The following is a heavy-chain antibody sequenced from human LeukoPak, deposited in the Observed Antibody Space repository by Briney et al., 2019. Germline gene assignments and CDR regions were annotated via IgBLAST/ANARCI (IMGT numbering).Heavy chain of an antibody. V-gene: IGHV1-18*01. CDR2: ISAYNGNT. D-gene: IGHD3-22*01. CDR3: ARYDSSGYLTY. Sequence: GASVKVSCKASGYTFTSYGISWVRQAPGQGLEWMGWISAYNGNTNYAQKLQGKVTMTTDTSTSTAYMELRSLRSDDTAVCYCARYDSSGYLTYWGQGTLVTVSS. J-gene: IGHJ4*02. CDR1: GYTFTSYG.